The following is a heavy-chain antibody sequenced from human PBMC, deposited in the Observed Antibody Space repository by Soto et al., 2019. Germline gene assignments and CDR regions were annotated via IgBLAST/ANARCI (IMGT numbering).Heavy chain of an antibody. CDR3: ARTDFWSGYGPFDP. CDR2: IYYSGST. Sequence: TSETLSLTCTVSGGSISSYYWSWIRQPPGKGLEWIGYIYYSGSTNYNPSLKSRVTISVDTSKNQFSLKLSSVTAADTAVYYCARTDFWSGYGPFDPWGQGTLVTVSS. V-gene: IGHV4-59*01. D-gene: IGHD3-3*01. CDR1: GGSISSYY. J-gene: IGHJ5*02.